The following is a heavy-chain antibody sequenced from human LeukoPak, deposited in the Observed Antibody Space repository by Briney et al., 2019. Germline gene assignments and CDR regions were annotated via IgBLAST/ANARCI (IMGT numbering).Heavy chain of an antibody. V-gene: IGHV1-69*05. J-gene: IGHJ6*02. CDR3: ARDLVERLYGMDV. Sequence: SVKVSCKASGGTFSSYAISWVRQAPGQGLEWMGGIIPIFGTANYAQKFQGRVTMTRDTSTSTVYMELSSLRSEDTAVYYCARDLVERLYGMDVWGQGTTVTVSS. CDR1: GGTFSSYA. CDR2: IIPIFGTA. D-gene: IGHD2-15*01.